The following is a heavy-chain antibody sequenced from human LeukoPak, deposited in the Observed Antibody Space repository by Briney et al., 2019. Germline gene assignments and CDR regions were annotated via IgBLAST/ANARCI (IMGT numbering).Heavy chain of an antibody. CDR3: ATSRGDFWSGSSDH. J-gene: IGHJ4*02. CDR1: GGSISTGTYY. V-gene: IGHV4-39*01. CDR2: IYYSGST. Sequence: SQTLSLTCTVSGGSISTGTYYWTWIRQPPGKGLEWIGSIYYSGSTYYNPSLKSRVTISVDTSKNQFSLKLSSVTAADTAVYYCATSRGDFWSGSSDHWGQGTLVTVSS. D-gene: IGHD3-3*01.